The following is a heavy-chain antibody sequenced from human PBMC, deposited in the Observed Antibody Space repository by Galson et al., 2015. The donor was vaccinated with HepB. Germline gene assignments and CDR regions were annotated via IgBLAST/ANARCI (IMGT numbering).Heavy chain of an antibody. CDR3: ARDLDGGNSEYYYYGMDV. J-gene: IGHJ6*02. D-gene: IGHD4-23*01. CDR2: TYYRSKWYN. V-gene: IGHV6-1*01. CDR1: GDSVSSNSAA. Sequence: CAISGDSVSSNSAAWNWIRQSPSRGLEWLGRTYYRSKWYNDYAVSVKSRKTINPDTSKNQFSLQLNSVTPEDTAVYYCARDLDGGNSEYYYYGMDVWGQGTTVTVSS.